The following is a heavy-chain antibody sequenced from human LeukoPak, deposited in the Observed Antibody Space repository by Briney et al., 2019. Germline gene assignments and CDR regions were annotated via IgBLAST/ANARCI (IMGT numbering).Heavy chain of an antibody. V-gene: IGHV3-15*01. CDR2: IKSKIDGGTT. D-gene: IGHD3-22*01. J-gene: IGHJ3*02. CDR1: GFTFSHAW. Sequence: PGGSLRLSCAASGFTFSHAWMSWVHQAPGKGLEWVGRIKSKIDGGTTDYGAPVKGRFTISRDDSKNTLYLQMNSLKTEDTAVYYCTTPLNMIVVSWAFDIWGQGTMVTVSS. CDR3: TTPLNMIVVSWAFDI.